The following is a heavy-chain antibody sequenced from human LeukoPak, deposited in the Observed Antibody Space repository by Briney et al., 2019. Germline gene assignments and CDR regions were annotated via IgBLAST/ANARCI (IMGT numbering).Heavy chain of an antibody. CDR2: VSYDGGN. Sequence: GGSLRLSCAASGVTFSSYGMHWVRQTPGKGLEWVSVVSYDGGNYNAESVKGRFTISRDNSKNTLYLQLNSLRAEDTAVYYCAKARRNWSTVDNWGQGTLVTVSS. V-gene: IGHV3-30*18. J-gene: IGHJ4*02. CDR3: AKARRNWSTVDN. CDR1: GVTFSSYG. D-gene: IGHD1-14*01.